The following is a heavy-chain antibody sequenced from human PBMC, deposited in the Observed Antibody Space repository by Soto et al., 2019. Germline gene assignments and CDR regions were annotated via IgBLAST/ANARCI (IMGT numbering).Heavy chain of an antibody. V-gene: IGHV1-2*04. Sequence: ASVKVSCKASGYTFTGYYMHWLRQAPGQGLEWMGWINPNSGGTNYAQKFQGWVTMTRDTSISTAYMELSRLRSDDTAVYYCARDHQPTYYDFWSGYLGNNYYYYYGMDVWGQGTTVTVSS. J-gene: IGHJ6*02. CDR2: INPNSGGT. CDR1: GYTFTGYY. CDR3: ARDHQPTYYDFWSGYLGNNYYYYYGMDV. D-gene: IGHD3-3*01.